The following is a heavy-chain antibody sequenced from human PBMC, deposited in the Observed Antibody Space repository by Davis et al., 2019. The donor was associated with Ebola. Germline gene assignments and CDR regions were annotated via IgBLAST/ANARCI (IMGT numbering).Heavy chain of an antibody. V-gene: IGHV3-7*03. D-gene: IGHD3-3*01. CDR3: ARPSSGYSKDWYFDF. J-gene: IGHJ2*01. CDR1: GFTFSTYS. Sequence: GESLKISCAASGFTFSTYSMSWVRQAPGKGLEWVANINQDGRETYYVDSVTGRFTISRDNAKNSPYLQINSLRVDDTAVYFCARPSSGYSKDWYFDFWGRGTLVTVSS. CDR2: INQDGRET.